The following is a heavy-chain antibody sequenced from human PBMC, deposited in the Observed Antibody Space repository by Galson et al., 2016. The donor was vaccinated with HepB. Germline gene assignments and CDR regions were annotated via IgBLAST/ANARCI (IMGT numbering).Heavy chain of an antibody. D-gene: IGHD2-2*01. J-gene: IGHJ5*02. CDR3: ARASWSEKSWFDP. CDR2: VSTSGAG. Sequence: SLRLSCAAPGFTFSTYDMHWVRQATGKGLEWVSGVSTSGAGYYAGSVKGRFTISRENAENSVYLQMNSLGAEDTAVYFCARASWSEKSWFDPWGQGTLVTVSS. CDR1: GFTFSTYD. V-gene: IGHV3-13*01.